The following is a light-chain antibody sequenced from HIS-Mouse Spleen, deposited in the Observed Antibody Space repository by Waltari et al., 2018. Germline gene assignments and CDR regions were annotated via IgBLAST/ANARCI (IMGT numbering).Light chain of an antibody. J-gene: IGKJ2*01. CDR3: QQYYSTPYT. V-gene: IGKV4-1*01. CDR1: QSVLYSSNNKNY. CDR2: WAS. Sequence: DIVMTQSPDSLAVSLGERATINCKSSQSVLYSSNNKNYLAWYQQKPGSPPKLPIYWASTRESGVPYRFSGSGSGTDFTLTISSLQAEDVAVYYCQQYYSTPYTFGQGTKLEIK.